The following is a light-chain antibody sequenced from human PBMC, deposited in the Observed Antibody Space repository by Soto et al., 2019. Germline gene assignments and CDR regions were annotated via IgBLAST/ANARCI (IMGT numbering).Light chain of an antibody. CDR2: DTD. CDR3: VTWDNSLRVVV. V-gene: IGLV1-51*01. Sequence: QSVLTQPPSVSAAAGQKVTISCSGSSSNVGINYVAWYQQLPGTAPRLLIYDTDKRPSGIPDRFSGSKSGTSATLGITGLQTGDEADYYCVTWDNSLRVVVFGGGTKLTVL. J-gene: IGLJ2*01. CDR1: SSNVGINY.